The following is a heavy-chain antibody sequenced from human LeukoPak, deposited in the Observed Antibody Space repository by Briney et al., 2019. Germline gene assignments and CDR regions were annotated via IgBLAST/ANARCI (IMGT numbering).Heavy chain of an antibody. V-gene: IGHV3-66*01. D-gene: IGHD2-8*01. CDR2: IFSHGET. CDR1: GFTVGNNY. CDR3: DRDPPAVSINTYA. Sequence: PGGSLRLSCAASGFTVGNNYMNWVRHAPGKGLEWVSLIFSHGETSYADSAKGRFTISRYNSKNTLYLQMNGLRVEDTAVYYCDRDPPAVSINTYAWGQGTLVTVSS. J-gene: IGHJ4*02.